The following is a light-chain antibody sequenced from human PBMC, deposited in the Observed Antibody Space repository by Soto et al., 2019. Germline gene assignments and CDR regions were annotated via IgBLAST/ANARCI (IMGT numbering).Light chain of an antibody. CDR1: QSVSSSY. V-gene: IGKV3-20*01. Sequence: EVVLTQSPGTLSLSPGERATLSCRASQSVSSSYLAWYQQKPGQAPRLLIYXASSRATXIPDRFSGSGSGTDFTLTISSLQPEDFATYYCQQLNTYPLTFGGGTKVDIK. CDR3: QQLNTYPLT. J-gene: IGKJ4*01. CDR2: XAS.